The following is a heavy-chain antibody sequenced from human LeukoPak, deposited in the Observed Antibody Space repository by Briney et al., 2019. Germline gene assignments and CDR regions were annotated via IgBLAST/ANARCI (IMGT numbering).Heavy chain of an antibody. CDR1: GGSFSGYY. D-gene: IGHD5-18*01. J-gene: IGHJ4*02. V-gene: IGHV4-34*01. CDR2: INHSGST. Sequence: SETLSLICAVYGGSFSGYYWSWIRQPPGKGLEWIGEINHSGSTNYNPSLKSRVTISVDTSKNQFSLKLSSVTAADTAVYYCARAGQLWLREGHWVADYWGQGTLVTVSS. CDR3: ARAGQLWLREGHWVADY.